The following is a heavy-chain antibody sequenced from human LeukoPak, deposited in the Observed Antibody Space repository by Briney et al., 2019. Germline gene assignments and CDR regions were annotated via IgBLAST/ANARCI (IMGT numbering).Heavy chain of an antibody. CDR1: GYTFTSYG. J-gene: IGHJ3*02. V-gene: IGHV1-18*01. CDR3: AREDDSSSWYRDAFDI. D-gene: IGHD6-13*01. CDR2: ISAYNGNT. Sequence: ASVKVSCKASGYTFTSYGISWVRQAPGQGLEWMGWISAYNGNTNYAQKLQGRVTMTTDTSTSTAYMELRSLRPDDTAVYYCAREDDSSSWYRDAFDIWGQGTMVTVSS.